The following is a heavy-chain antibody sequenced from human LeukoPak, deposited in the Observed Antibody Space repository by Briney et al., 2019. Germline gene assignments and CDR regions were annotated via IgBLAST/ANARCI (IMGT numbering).Heavy chain of an antibody. V-gene: IGHV3-48*01. Sequence: GGSLRLSCAASGFTFSSYAMSWVRQAPGKGLEWISYISSSSRTTYYADSVKGRFTISRDNAKNSLYLQMNSLRAEDTAVYYCAREDSGYGYAFDIWGQGTMVAVSS. CDR2: ISSSSRTT. D-gene: IGHD5-12*01. CDR3: AREDSGYGYAFDI. J-gene: IGHJ3*02. CDR1: GFTFSSYA.